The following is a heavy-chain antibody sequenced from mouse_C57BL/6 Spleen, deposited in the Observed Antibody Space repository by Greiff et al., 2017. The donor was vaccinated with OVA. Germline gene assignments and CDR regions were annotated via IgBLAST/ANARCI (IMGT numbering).Heavy chain of an antibody. CDR2: IYPGDGDT. Sequence: VQLQQSGPELVKPGASVKISCKASGYAFSSSWMNWVKQRPGKGLEWIGRIYPGDGDTNYNGKFKGKATLTADKSSSTAYMQLSSLTSEDSAVYFCFYYYGSSYEVDAMDYWGQGTSVTVSS. V-gene: IGHV1-82*01. J-gene: IGHJ4*01. CDR3: FYYYGSSYEVDAMDY. CDR1: GYAFSSSW. D-gene: IGHD1-1*01.